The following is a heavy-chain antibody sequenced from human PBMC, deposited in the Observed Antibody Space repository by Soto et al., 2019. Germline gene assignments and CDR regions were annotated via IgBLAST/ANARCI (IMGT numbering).Heavy chain of an antibody. CDR1: GGTLSDYA. J-gene: IGHJ6*02. D-gene: IGHD3-10*01. CDR2: IMPTVDSA. Sequence: AAVKVSCRASGGTLSDYAVSWVRQARGQGLEWMGGIMPTVDSANYAQKFQGRLTITADESTSTANMELSSLRSDDTAIYYCAVAAVREILTEQSSGMAVWGQGTTVTVSS. CDR3: AVAAVREILTEQSSGMAV. V-gene: IGHV1-69*13.